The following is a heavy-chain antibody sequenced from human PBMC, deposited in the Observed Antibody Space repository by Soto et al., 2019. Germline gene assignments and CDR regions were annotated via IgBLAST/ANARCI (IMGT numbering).Heavy chain of an antibody. CDR2: LYSGGST. CDR3: ARGPYGTGGDYYYGMDV. V-gene: IGHV3-53*04. CDR1: GLTVSSNY. Sequence: XXLSCAVSGLTVSSNYMSWVRQAPGKGLEWVSVLYSGGSTXYADSVKGRFTISRHDSENTLYLQMNSLRAEDTAIYYCARGPYGTGGDYYYGMDVWGQGTTVTVSS. J-gene: IGHJ6*02. D-gene: IGHD3-10*01.